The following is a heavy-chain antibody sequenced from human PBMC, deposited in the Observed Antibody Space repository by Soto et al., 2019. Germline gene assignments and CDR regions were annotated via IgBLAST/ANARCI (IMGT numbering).Heavy chain of an antibody. V-gene: IGHV4-39*01. CDR3: ASQTGVIILYYYYMDV. J-gene: IGHJ6*03. D-gene: IGHD3-3*01. CDR2: IYYSGNT. Sequence: PSETLSLTCTVSGGSISSSSYYWGWIRQPPGKGLEWIGSIYYSGNTYYNPSLKSRATISVDTSKNQFSLKLNSVTAADTAVYYCASQTGVIILYYYYMDVWGKGTTVTVSS. CDR1: GGSISSSSYY.